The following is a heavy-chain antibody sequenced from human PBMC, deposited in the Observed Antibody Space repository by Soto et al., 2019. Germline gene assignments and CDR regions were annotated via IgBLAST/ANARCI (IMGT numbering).Heavy chain of an antibody. V-gene: IGHV3-23*01. D-gene: IGHD3-3*01. CDR1: GFTFSDYY. CDR2: ISGSGSST. J-gene: IGHJ4*02. Sequence: GGSLRLSCAASGFTFSDYYMSWIRQAPGKGLEWVSAISGSGSSTYYADSVKGRFTISRDNSKNTLYLQMNSLRAEDTAVYYCARTPYYDFWSGYYFLDYWGQGTLVTVSS. CDR3: ARTPYYDFWSGYYFLDY.